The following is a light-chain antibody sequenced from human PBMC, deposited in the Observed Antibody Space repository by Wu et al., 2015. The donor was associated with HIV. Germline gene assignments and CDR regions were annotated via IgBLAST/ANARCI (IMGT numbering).Light chain of an antibody. CDR3: QQHGNWPPVS. Sequence: PGDRATLFCRTSQNVGTSLAWYQHKPGRIPRILIFDASTRATGVSAKFAGTGPGTDFSLIINGLETEDSAIYYCQQHGNWPPVSFGGGTKLEI. J-gene: IGKJ4*01. V-gene: IGKV3-11*01. CDR1: QNVGTS. CDR2: DAS.